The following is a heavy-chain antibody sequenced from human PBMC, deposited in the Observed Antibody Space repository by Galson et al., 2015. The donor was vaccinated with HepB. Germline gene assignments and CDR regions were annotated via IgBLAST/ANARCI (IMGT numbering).Heavy chain of an antibody. Sequence: SLRLSCAASGFTFSTYAMSWVRQAPGKGLEWVSGISATGGSTYYADSVKGRFTISRDNSKSTRYLQMNSLRAEDTAVYYCAKDWGAVVGIAFDYWGQGALVTVSS. D-gene: IGHD6-19*01. CDR1: GFTFSTYA. V-gene: IGHV3-23*01. CDR2: ISATGGST. CDR3: AKDWGAVVGIAFDY. J-gene: IGHJ4*02.